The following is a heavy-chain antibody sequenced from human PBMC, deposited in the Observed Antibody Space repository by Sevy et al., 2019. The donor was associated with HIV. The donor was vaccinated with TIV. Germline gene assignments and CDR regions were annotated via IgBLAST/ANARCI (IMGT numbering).Heavy chain of an antibody. CDR1: GFTFSSYA. CDR2: ISGSGGNT. D-gene: IGHD3-10*01. V-gene: IGHV3-23*01. CDR3: AKYYYGSGSYYNEQPGQAGLFAFDI. Sequence: GGSLRLSCAASGFTFSSYAMSWVRQAPGKGLEWVSAISGSGGNTYYADSVKGRFTISRDNSKNTLYLQMNSLRAEDTAVYYCAKYYYGSGSYYNEQPGQAGLFAFDIWGQGTMVTVSS. J-gene: IGHJ3*02.